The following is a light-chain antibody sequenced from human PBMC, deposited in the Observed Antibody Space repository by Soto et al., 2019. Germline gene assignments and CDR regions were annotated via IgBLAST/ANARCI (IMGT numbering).Light chain of an antibody. V-gene: IGLV2-14*01. Sequence: QSVLTQPVSVSGSPGQSIAISCTGTSSDVGAYDYVSWYQQHAGKAPKLMIYDVNNRPSGVSNRFSGSKSGNTASLTISGLQAEDEADYYCTSYTSNSTPYVFGGGTKVTVL. CDR3: TSYTSNSTPYV. CDR2: DVN. J-gene: IGLJ1*01. CDR1: SSDVGAYDY.